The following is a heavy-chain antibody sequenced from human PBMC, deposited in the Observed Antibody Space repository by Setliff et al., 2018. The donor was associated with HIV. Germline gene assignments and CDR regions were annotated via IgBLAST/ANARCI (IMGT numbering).Heavy chain of an antibody. CDR2: INPNSGGT. V-gene: IGHV1-2*06. D-gene: IGHD3-22*01. Sequence: ASVKVSCKASGYTFTGNYMHWVRQAPGQGLEWMGRINPNSGGTNYAQKFQGRVTMTRDTSTSTVYMELSSLRSEDTAVYYCARPEYESSGRMTYWGQGTLVTVS. CDR1: GYTFTGNY. J-gene: IGHJ4*02. CDR3: ARPEYESSGRMTY.